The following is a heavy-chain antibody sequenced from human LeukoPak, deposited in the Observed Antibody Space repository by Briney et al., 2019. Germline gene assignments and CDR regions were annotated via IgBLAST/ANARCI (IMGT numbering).Heavy chain of an antibody. CDR2: ITSGGTTM. V-gene: IGHV3-48*04. Sequence: GGSLRLSCAASGFTFSTYSMNWVRQAPGKGLECVASITSGGTTMYYADSVKGRFTISRDNAKNSLSLQMNSLRAEDTAVYYCAREYYGHSFDFWGQGTLVTVSS. CDR1: GFTFSTYS. D-gene: IGHD3-10*01. CDR3: AREYYGHSFDF. J-gene: IGHJ4*02.